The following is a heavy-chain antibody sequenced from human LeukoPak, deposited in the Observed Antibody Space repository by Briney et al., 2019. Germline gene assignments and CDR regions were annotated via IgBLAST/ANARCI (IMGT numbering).Heavy chain of an antibody. CDR3: ARTILTGWSPFDY. CDR2: IYYSGSS. Sequence: WETLSLTCTVSGDSISSYYWSWIRQPPGKGLEWIGYIYYSGSSNYNASLKSRVTISVDTSKNQFSLKLSSVSAADTAVYYCARTILTGWSPFDYWGQGTLVTVSS. V-gene: IGHV4-59*13. J-gene: IGHJ4*02. D-gene: IGHD3-9*01. CDR1: GDSISSYY.